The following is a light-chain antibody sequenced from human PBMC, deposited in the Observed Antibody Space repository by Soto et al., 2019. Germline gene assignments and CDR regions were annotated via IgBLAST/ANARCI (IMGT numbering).Light chain of an antibody. CDR3: QQYDNLPSIT. J-gene: IGKJ5*01. CDR1: QDISNY. Sequence: DIQMTQSPSSLSASVGDRVTITCQASQDISNYLNWYQQKPGKAPNLIIYDASNLQTGVPSRFSGSGSGTDFNFTISNLQPEDIATYYCQQYDNLPSITFGQGTRLDFK. CDR2: DAS. V-gene: IGKV1-33*01.